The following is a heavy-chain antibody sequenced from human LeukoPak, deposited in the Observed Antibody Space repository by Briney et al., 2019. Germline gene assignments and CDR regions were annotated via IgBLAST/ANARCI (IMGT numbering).Heavy chain of an antibody. D-gene: IGHD3-22*01. CDR1: GFTFGDYA. Sequence: PGRSLRLSCTTSGFTFGDYAMSWVRQAPGKGLEWVGFIRSKAFGGTAGYAASVKGRFTISRDDSKTIAYLQMNSLKTEDTAVYYCTREYHYDSSGSYSFDYWGQGTLVTVSS. V-gene: IGHV3-49*04. CDR3: TREYHYDSSGSYSFDY. J-gene: IGHJ4*02. CDR2: IRSKAFGGTA.